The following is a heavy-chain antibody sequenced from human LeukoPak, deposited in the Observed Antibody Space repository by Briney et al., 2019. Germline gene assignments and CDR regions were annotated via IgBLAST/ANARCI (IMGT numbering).Heavy chain of an antibody. CDR2: IYYIGST. V-gene: IGHV4-59*01. J-gene: IGHJ5*02. Sequence: SQTLSLTCTLSGGSITSDYSSWIRPPPRKGLEWIGYIYYIGSTNYNPSPKRRVTISEDTSENQFSLKLSSVTAADTAVYYCARVFYYDSSGYSGNWFDPWGQGTLVTVSS. CDR3: ARVFYYDSSGYSGNWFDP. D-gene: IGHD3-22*01. CDR1: GGSITSDY.